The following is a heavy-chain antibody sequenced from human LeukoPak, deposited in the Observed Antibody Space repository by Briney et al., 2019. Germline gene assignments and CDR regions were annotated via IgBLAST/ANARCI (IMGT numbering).Heavy chain of an antibody. J-gene: IGHJ4*02. CDR2: INPNGGGT. CDR3: ARAGDILIFGY. D-gene: IGHD3-9*01. Sequence: GASVKVSCKASGYTFTSYYMHWVRQAPGQGLEWVGIINPNGGGTSYAQMFQGRVTMTSDTSTSTVYMELSSLGSEDTALYYCARAGDILIFGYWGQGTLVTVSS. CDR1: GYTFTSYY. V-gene: IGHV1-46*01.